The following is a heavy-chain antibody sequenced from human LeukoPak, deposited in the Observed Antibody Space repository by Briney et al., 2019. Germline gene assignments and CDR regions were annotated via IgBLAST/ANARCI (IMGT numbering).Heavy chain of an antibody. V-gene: IGHV1-69*04. Sequence: EASVKVSCKASGGTFSSYAISWVRQAPGRGLEWMGRISPILAISNYAQNFQGRVTITADKSTSTAYIELSSLRSEDTAVYYCARGGLEPDLPYYYGMDVWGQGTTVTVSS. CDR3: ARGGLEPDLPYYYGMDV. J-gene: IGHJ6*02. D-gene: IGHD1-1*01. CDR2: ISPILAIS. CDR1: GGTFSSYA.